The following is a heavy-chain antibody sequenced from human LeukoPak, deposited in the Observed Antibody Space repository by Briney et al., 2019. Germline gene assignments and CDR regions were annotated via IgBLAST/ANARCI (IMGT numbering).Heavy chain of an antibody. CDR3: ARGGGGSYDYYYYMDV. J-gene: IGHJ6*03. CDR2: MNPNSGNT. V-gene: IGHV1-8*01. Sequence: ASVKVSCKASGYTFTSYDINWVRQATGQGLERMGWMNPNSGNTGYAQKFQGRVTMTRNTSISTAYMELSSLRSEDTAVYYCARGGGGSYDYYYYMDVWGKGTTVTVSS. D-gene: IGHD1-26*01. CDR1: GYTFTSYD.